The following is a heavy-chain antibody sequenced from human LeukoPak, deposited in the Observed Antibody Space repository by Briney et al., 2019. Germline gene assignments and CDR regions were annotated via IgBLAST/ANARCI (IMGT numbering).Heavy chain of an antibody. CDR1: GYSFTSYW. V-gene: IGHV5-51*01. CDR2: TYPGGSDT. CDR3: ARCITMVRGVTNWFDP. J-gene: IGHJ5*02. Sequence: GESLKISCKGSGYSFTSYWIGWVRQMPGKGLEWMVITYPGGSDTRYSPSFQGQVTISADKSISTAYLQWSSLKASDTAMYYCARCITMVRGVTNWFDPWGQGTLVTVSS. D-gene: IGHD3-10*01.